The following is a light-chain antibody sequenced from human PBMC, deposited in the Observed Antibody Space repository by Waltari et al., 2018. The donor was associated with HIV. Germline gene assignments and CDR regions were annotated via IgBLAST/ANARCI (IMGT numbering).Light chain of an antibody. CDR1: SSNSESNT. CDR2: SNN. Sequence: QSVLTQPSSASGTPGQRVAISCSGRSSNSESNTVHWYQQLPGPAPKLLVYSNNQRPSGVPDRISGSKSGTSASLAISGLQSEDEADYYCAAWDDSLNGWVFGGGTKLTVL. J-gene: IGLJ3*02. CDR3: AAWDDSLNGWV. V-gene: IGLV1-44*01.